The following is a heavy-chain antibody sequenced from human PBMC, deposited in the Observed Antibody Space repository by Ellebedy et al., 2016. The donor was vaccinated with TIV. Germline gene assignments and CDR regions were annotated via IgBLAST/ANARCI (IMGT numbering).Heavy chain of an antibody. CDR3: AGLDYGVDV. CDR1: GFAFSTYG. CDR2: IKKDGSER. J-gene: IGHJ6*02. V-gene: IGHV3-7*01. Sequence: GESLKISCAASGFAFSTYGMTWVRQAPGKGLEWVANIKKDGSERSYVDSVRGRFTISRDNAKNSLFLQMNSLRAEDTAVYFCAGLDYGVDVWGQGTTVIVSS. D-gene: IGHD3/OR15-3a*01.